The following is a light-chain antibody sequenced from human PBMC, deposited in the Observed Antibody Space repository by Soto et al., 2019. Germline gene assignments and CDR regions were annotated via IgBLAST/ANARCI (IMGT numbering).Light chain of an antibody. CDR2: EVT. CDR3: SSYTSGITYVI. J-gene: IGLJ2*01. V-gene: IGLV2-14*01. CDR1: SSDVGGYSY. Sequence: QSALTQPASVSGSPGQSITISCTGTSSDVGGYSYVSWYQQHPGKAPKLMIYEVTNRPSGVSNRFSGSKSGNTASLTISGLQAEDEADYYCSSYTSGITYVIFGGGTKLTVL.